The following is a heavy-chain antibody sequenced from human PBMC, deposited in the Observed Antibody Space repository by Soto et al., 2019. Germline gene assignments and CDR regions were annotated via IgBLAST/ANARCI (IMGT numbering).Heavy chain of an antibody. CDR1: GGTFSSYA. CDR2: IIPIFGTA. CDR3: ARVGVGATRGDYYYGMDV. Sequence: QVQLVQSGAEVKKPGSSVKVSCKASGGTFSSYAISWVRQAPGQGLEWMGGIIPIFGTANYAQKFQSRVTITADKSTSTAYMELSSLRSEDTAVYYCARVGVGATRGDYYYGMDVWGQGTTVTVSS. V-gene: IGHV1-69*06. J-gene: IGHJ6*02. D-gene: IGHD1-26*01.